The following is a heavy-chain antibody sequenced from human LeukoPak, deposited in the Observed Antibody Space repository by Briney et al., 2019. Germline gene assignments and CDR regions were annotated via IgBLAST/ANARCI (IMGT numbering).Heavy chain of an antibody. D-gene: IGHD2-8*02. J-gene: IGHJ4*01. CDR3: ARDGGYTGGWTYGAGDY. CDR1: GFTFSAYV. Sequence: GRSLRLSCAASGFTFSAYVMHWVRQAPGKGLECVAVMSNDGNEKYYADSVKGRFSISRDNSKNTLYLQMNSLRTEDTAVYYCARDGGYTGGWTYGAGDYWGQGTLVTVSS. CDR2: MSNDGNEK. V-gene: IGHV3-30*04.